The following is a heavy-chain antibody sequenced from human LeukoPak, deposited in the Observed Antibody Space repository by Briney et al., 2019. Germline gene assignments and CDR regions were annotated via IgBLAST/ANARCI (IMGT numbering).Heavy chain of an antibody. J-gene: IGHJ4*02. D-gene: IGHD1-1*01. Sequence: SETLSLTCTVSGGSISSYYWSWIRQPPGKGLEWIGYIYYSGSTNYNPSLKSRVTISVDTSKNQFSLRLSSVTAADTAVYYCAREYTEDFDYWGQGTLVTVSS. CDR1: GGSISSYY. CDR3: AREYTEDFDY. V-gene: IGHV4-59*01. CDR2: IYYSGST.